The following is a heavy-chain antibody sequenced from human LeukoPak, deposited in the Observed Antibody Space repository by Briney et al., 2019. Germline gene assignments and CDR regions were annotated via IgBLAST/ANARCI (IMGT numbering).Heavy chain of an antibody. CDR1: GFTFSSYG. CDR2: ISGCGGTT. Sequence: PGGSLRLSCAASGFTFSSYGMSWVRQAPGKGLEWVSSISGCGGTTYYADSVKGRFTISRDNSKNTLYRQRNSLTADETAVYSCAKDPPTVMANAFHIWGQGTMVTVS. J-gene: IGHJ3*02. D-gene: IGHD5-18*01. CDR3: AKDPPTVMANAFHI. V-gene: IGHV3-23*01.